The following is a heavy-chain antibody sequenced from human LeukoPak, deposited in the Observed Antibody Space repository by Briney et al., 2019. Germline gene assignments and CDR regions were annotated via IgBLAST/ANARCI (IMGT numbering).Heavy chain of an antibody. D-gene: IGHD2-2*01. CDR2: INPNSGGT. Sequence: LGASVKVSCKASGYTFTGYYMHWVRQAPGQGLEWMGWINPNSGGTNYAQKFQGRVTMTRDTSISTAYMELSRLRSDDTAVYYCARGRKPYCSSTSCPFSYYFDYWGQGTLVTVSS. V-gene: IGHV1-2*03. CDR1: GYTFTGYY. CDR3: ARGRKPYCSSTSCPFSYYFDY. J-gene: IGHJ4*02.